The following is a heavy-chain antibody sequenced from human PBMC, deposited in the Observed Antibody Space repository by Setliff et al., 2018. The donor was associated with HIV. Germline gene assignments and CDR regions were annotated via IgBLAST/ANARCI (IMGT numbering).Heavy chain of an antibody. CDR2: INPNNGGT. V-gene: IGHV1-2*02. Sequence: ASVKVSCKASGYTFTDYYMHWVRQAPGQGLEWMGWINPNNGGTRYAQKFQGRVAMTRNNSINTAYMELSSRRSEDTAVYYCAIGRVMVYANHRYYYYMDVWGKGTTVTVSS. J-gene: IGHJ6*03. CDR3: AIGRVMVYANHRYYYYMDV. D-gene: IGHD2-8*01. CDR1: GYTFTDYY.